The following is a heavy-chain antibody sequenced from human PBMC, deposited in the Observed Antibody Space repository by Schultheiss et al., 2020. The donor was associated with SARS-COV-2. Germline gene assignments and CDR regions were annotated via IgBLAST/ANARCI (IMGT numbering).Heavy chain of an antibody. Sequence: SQTHSLTCAVYGGSFSGYYWSWIRQPPGKGLEWIGEINHSGSTNYNPSLKSRVTISVDTSKNQFSLKLSSVTAADTAVYYCARGLGVQYYYDSSGYPVSNAFDIWGQGTMVTVSS. CDR3: ARGLGVQYYYDSSGYPVSNAFDI. D-gene: IGHD3-22*01. J-gene: IGHJ3*02. CDR2: INHSGST. CDR1: GGSFSGYY. V-gene: IGHV4-34*01.